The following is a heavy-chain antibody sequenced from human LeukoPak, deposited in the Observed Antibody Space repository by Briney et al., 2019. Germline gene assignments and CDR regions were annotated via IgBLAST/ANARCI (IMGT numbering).Heavy chain of an antibody. CDR2: IWYDGSNK. CDR1: GFTFSSYG. V-gene: IGHV3-33*01. D-gene: IGHD3-9*01. Sequence: GRSLRLSCAASGFTFSSYGMHWVRQAPGKGLEWVAVIWYDGSNKYYADSVKGRFTISRDNSQNTLYLQMNSLRAEDTAVYYCARGDILSYYMDVWGKGTTVTVSS. CDR3: ARGDILSYYMDV. J-gene: IGHJ6*03.